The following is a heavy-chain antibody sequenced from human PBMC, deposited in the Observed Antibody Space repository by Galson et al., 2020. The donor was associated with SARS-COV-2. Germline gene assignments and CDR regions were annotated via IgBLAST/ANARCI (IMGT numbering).Heavy chain of an antibody. CDR1: GGTFSSYA. D-gene: IGHD2-2*01. CDR2: IIPIFGTA. CDR3: ARDRGYCSSTSCQGSYYYYMDV. Sequence: SVKVSCKASGGTFSSYAISWVRQAPGQGLEWMGGIIPIFGTAHYAQKFQGRVTITADESPSTAYMELSSLRSEDTAVYYCARDRGYCSSTSCQGSYYYYMDVWGKGTTVTVSS. V-gene: IGHV1-69*13. J-gene: IGHJ6*03.